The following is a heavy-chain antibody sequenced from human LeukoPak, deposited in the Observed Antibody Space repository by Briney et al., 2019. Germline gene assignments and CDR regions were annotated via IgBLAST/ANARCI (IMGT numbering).Heavy chain of an antibody. Sequence: GGSLRLSCAASGFTFDDYAMHWVRQAPGKGLEWVSGISWNSGSIGYADSVKGRFTISRDNAKNSLYLQMNSLRAEDMALYYCAKDRGATVTTAAFDIWGQGTMVTVSS. V-gene: IGHV3-9*03. CDR2: ISWNSGSI. D-gene: IGHD4-17*01. CDR3: AKDRGATVTTAAFDI. CDR1: GFTFDDYA. J-gene: IGHJ3*02.